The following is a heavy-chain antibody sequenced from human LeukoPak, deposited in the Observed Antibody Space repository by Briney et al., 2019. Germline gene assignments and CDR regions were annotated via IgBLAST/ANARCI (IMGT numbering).Heavy chain of an antibody. J-gene: IGHJ4*02. CDR1: GGSISSYY. CDR2: IYYSGST. V-gene: IGHV4-59*01. CDR3: ARGWNSAPDY. D-gene: IGHD1-7*01. Sequence: PSETLSLTCTVSGGSISSYYWSWIRQPPGKGLGWIGYIYYSGSTNYNPSLKSRVTISVDTSKNQFSLKLSSVTAAGTAVYYCARGWNSAPDYWGQGTLVTVSS.